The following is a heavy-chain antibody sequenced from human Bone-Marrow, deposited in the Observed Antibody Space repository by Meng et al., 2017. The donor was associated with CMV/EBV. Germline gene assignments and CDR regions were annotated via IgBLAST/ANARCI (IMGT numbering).Heavy chain of an antibody. CDR2: IYYSGST. CDR3: ARGTGEIDY. CDR1: GGVGSSGSYS. D-gene: IGHD7-27*01. V-gene: IGHV4-61*01. Sequence: MVSGGVGSSGSYSWSWIRQPPGKGLEWIGYIYYSGSTDYTPSLQSRVTISVDTSKNQFSLKLSSVTAADTAVYYCARGTGEIDYWGQGTLVTVSS. J-gene: IGHJ4*02.